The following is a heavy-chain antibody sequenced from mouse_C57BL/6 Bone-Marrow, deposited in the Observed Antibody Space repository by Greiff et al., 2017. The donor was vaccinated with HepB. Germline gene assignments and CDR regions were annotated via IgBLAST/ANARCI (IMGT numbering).Heavy chain of an antibody. Sequence: QVQLQQSGAELVRPGTSVKLSCKASGYTFTSYWMHWVKQRPGQGLEWIGVIDPSDSYTNYNQKFKGKATLTVDTSSSTAYMQLSSLTSEDSAVYYCARENYRYAMDYWGQGTSVTVSS. V-gene: IGHV1-59*01. CDR2: IDPSDSYT. CDR3: ARENYRYAMDY. D-gene: IGHD2-12*01. J-gene: IGHJ4*01. CDR1: GYTFTSYW.